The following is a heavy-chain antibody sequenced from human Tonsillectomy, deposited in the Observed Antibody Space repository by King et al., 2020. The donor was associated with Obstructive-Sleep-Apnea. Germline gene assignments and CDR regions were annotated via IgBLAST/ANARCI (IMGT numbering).Heavy chain of an antibody. CDR1: GFTFSRYA. Sequence: QVQLVESGGGVVQPGRSLRLSCAASGFTFSRYAMHWVRQAPGKGLQWVAMISYDGRNKYYADSVKGRFTISRDYSKNMLSLQMNSLRTEDTAVFYCARDGSSGTFDSWGQGTLVTVSS. J-gene: IGHJ4*02. V-gene: IGHV3-30*04. CDR3: ARDGSSGTFDS. D-gene: IGHD3-22*01. CDR2: ISYDGRNK.